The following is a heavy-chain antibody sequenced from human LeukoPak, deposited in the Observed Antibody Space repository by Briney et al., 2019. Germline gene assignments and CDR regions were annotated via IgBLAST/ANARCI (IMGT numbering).Heavy chain of an antibody. CDR3: ARGLKSGAATITYYYYYYYMDV. CDR2: MNTNSGNT. J-gene: IGHJ6*03. CDR1: GYTFTSNG. V-gene: IGHV1-8*03. D-gene: IGHD5-12*01. Sequence: ASVKVSCKASGYTFTSNGINWVRQATGQGLEWMGWMNTNSGNTGYAQKFQGRVTITRNTSRSTAYMELSSVRSEDTAVYYCARGLKSGAATITYYYYYYYMDVWGKGTTVTISS.